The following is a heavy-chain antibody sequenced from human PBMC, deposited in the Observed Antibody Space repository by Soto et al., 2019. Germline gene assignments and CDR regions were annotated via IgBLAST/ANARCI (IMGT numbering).Heavy chain of an antibody. CDR2: ISSSSSYI. CDR3: ARDLVRYYYDSSGYS. D-gene: IGHD3-22*01. Sequence: GGSLRLSCAASGFTFSSYSMNWARQAPGKGLEWASSISSSSSYIYYADSVKGRFTISRDNAKNSLYLQMNSLRAEDTAVYYCARDLVRYYYDSSGYSWGQGTLVTVSS. J-gene: IGHJ5*02. CDR1: GFTFSSYS. V-gene: IGHV3-21*01.